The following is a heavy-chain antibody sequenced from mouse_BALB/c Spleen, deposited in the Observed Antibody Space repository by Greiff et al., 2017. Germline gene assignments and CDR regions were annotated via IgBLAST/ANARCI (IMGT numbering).Heavy chain of an antibody. CDR3: AYYYGYEGFAY. D-gene: IGHD1-2*01. Sequence: EVKLMESGPGLVKPSQSLSLTCTVTGYSITSDYAWNWIRQFPGNKLEWMGYISYSGSTSYNPSLKSRISITRDTSKNQFFLQLNSVTTEDTATYYCAYYYGYEGFAYWGQGTLVTVSA. CDR2: ISYSGST. J-gene: IGHJ3*01. V-gene: IGHV3-2*02. CDR1: GYSITSDYA.